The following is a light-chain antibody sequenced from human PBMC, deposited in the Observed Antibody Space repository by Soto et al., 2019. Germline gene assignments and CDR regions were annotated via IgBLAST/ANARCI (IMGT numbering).Light chain of an antibody. CDR2: AAS. V-gene: IGKV1-39*01. Sequence: DIQMTQSPSSLSASVGDRVTITCRASQTISSYLNWFQQKPGKAPKILIYAASTLQSGVPSRSSGSGPGTDFTLTISSLQPGDFATYSCQQTYSTPPWTFGQGTKVDIK. CDR1: QTISSY. J-gene: IGKJ1*01. CDR3: QQTYSTPPWT.